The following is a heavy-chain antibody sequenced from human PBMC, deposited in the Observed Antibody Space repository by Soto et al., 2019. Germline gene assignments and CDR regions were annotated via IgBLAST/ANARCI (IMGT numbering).Heavy chain of an antibody. Sequence: SETLSLTCAVYGGSFSGYYWSWIRQPPGKGLEWIGEINHSGSTNYNPSLKSRVTISVDTSKNQFSLKLSSVTAADTAVYYCASKTRPLYYYYYMDVWGKGTTVTVSS. V-gene: IGHV4-34*01. CDR1: GGSFSGYY. CDR3: ASKTRPLYYYYYMDV. D-gene: IGHD3-16*02. J-gene: IGHJ6*03. CDR2: INHSGST.